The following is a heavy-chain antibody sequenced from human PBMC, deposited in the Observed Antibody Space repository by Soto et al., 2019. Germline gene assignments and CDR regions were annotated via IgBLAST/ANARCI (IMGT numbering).Heavy chain of an antibody. V-gene: IGHV3-48*02. CDR1: GFTFSSYS. D-gene: IGHD6-13*01. J-gene: IGHJ4*02. Sequence: EVQLVESGGGLVQPGGSLRLSCAASGFTFSSYSMNWVRQAPGKGLEWVSYISSSSSTIYYADSVKGRFTISRDNAKNSLYLQINSLRDEDTAVYYCARDWQQLPDYWGQGTLVTVSS. CDR3: ARDWQQLPDY. CDR2: ISSSSSTI.